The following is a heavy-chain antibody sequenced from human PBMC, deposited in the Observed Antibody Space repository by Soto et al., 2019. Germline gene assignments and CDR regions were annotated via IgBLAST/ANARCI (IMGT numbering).Heavy chain of an antibody. J-gene: IGHJ6*02. Sequence: GGSLRLSCAASGFPFSSYSMNWVRQAPGKGLEWVSSISRSSDTIYYSDSVKGRFTISRDNGKNSLFLQMNSLRDEDTAVYYCARVVVVIPPGYYYAMDVWGQGTTVTVSS. D-gene: IGHD3-22*01. V-gene: IGHV3-48*02. CDR2: ISRSSDTI. CDR1: GFPFSSYS. CDR3: ARVVVVIPPGYYYAMDV.